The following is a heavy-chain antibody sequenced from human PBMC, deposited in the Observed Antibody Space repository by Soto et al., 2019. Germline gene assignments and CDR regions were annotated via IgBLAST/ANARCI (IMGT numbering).Heavy chain of an antibody. J-gene: IGHJ3*02. Sequence: GGSLRLSCAASGFTFSSYDMHWVRQATGKGLEWVSAIGTAGDTYYPGSVKGRFTISRENAKNSLYLQMNSLRAEDTAVYHCARSLVTTVAFDIWGQGTMVTVSS. CDR3: ARSLVTTVAFDI. V-gene: IGHV3-13*01. CDR2: IGTAGDT. D-gene: IGHD4-17*01. CDR1: GFTFSSYD.